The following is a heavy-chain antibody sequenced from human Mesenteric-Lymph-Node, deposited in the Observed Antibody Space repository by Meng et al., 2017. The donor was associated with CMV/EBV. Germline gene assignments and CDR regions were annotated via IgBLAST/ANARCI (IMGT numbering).Heavy chain of an antibody. D-gene: IGHD3-22*01. J-gene: IGHJ4*02. V-gene: IGHV4-39*07. CDR1: GGPISSSSYY. Sequence: QLQLQESGPGLVKPSETLSLTCTVFGGPISSSSYYWGWIRQPPGKGLEWIGSIYYSGSTYYSPSLKSRVTISVDTSKNQFSLKLSSVTAADTAVYYCARDGDYYDSSGYNPFDYWGQGTLVTVSS. CDR3: ARDGDYYDSSGYNPFDY. CDR2: IYYSGST.